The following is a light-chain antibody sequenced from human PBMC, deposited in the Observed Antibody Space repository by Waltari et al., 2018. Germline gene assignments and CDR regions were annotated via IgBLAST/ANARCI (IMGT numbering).Light chain of an antibody. CDR1: SSNIGAGFD. CDR2: GST. V-gene: IGLV1-40*01. Sequence: QSVLTQPPSVSGAPGQRVTISCTGTSSNIGAGFDVHWYQQHSGTAPKLLIEGSTYRPPGVPDRFSGDKSGTSASLAITVLQAEDDAYYDCQSYDSDLRGVFGGGTKLTVL. J-gene: IGLJ2*01. CDR3: QSYDSDLRGV.